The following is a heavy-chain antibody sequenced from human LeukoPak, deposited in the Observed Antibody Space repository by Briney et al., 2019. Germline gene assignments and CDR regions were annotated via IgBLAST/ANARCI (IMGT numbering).Heavy chain of an antibody. CDR1: GFTFSSYA. CDR2: ISGSGGST. CDR3: TTDPISSIAARGCY. Sequence: GGSLRLSCAASGFTFSSYAMSWVRQAPGKGLEWVSAISGSGGSTYYADSVKGRFTISRDNSRDTLYLQMNSLRAEDTAVYYCTTDPISSIAARGCYWGQGTLVTVSS. J-gene: IGHJ4*02. V-gene: IGHV3-23*01. D-gene: IGHD6-6*01.